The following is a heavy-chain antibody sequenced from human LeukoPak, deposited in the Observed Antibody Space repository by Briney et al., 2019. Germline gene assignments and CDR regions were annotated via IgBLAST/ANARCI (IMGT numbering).Heavy chain of an antibody. V-gene: IGHV4-38-2*02. J-gene: IGHJ4*02. CDR3: KAMGEEDY. D-gene: IGHD5-18*01. Sequence: SETLSLTCTVSGYSISSGYYWGWIRQPLGKGLEWIGSIYHSGSTYYNPSLKSRVTISVDTSKNQFSLKLSSVTAADTAVYYCKAMGEEDYWGQGTLVTVSS. CDR1: GYSISSGYY. CDR2: IYHSGST.